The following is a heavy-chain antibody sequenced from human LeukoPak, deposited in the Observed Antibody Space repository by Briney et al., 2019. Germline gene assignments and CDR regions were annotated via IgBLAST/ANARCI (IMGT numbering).Heavy chain of an antibody. CDR1: GYTFTSYD. CDR2: ISAYNGNT. V-gene: IGHV1-18*01. Sequence: ASVTVSCKASGYTFTSYDINWVRQATGQGLEWMGWISAYNGNTNYAQKLQGRVTMTTDTSTSTAYMELRSLRSDDTAVYYCARVNHPPRRGYSSSWYVWFDPWGQGTLVTVSS. J-gene: IGHJ5*02. CDR3: ARVNHPPRRGYSSSWYVWFDP. D-gene: IGHD6-13*01.